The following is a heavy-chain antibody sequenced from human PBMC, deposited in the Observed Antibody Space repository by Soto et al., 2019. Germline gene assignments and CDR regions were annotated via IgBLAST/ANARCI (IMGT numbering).Heavy chain of an antibody. Sequence: QVQLVQSGAEVKKPGASVKVSCKASGYTFNRFGISWVRQAPGQRPEWMGWSNPFNGNTKFAQKFQGRVTMTTDTTTSTAFMELRSLRSDDTAVYFCARDSSGWRGHFWGLGTLVTVSS. V-gene: IGHV1-18*01. CDR3: ARDSSGWRGHF. CDR2: SNPFNGNT. J-gene: IGHJ4*02. CDR1: GYTFNRFG. D-gene: IGHD6-19*01.